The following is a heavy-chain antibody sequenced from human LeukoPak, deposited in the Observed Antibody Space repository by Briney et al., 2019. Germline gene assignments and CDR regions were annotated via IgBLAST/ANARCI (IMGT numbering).Heavy chain of an antibody. J-gene: IGHJ3*02. V-gene: IGHV3-23*01. D-gene: IGHD3-22*01. CDR1: GFTFSNYA. CDR2: ISGGVGTT. CDR3: ATKVVTDAFDI. Sequence: GGTLRLSCAASGFTFSNYAMSWVRQAPGKGLEWVSGISGGVGTTYYLDSVKGRFTISRDNSKNTLFLQMNSLRAEDTAVYYCATKVVTDAFDIWGQGTMVTVSS.